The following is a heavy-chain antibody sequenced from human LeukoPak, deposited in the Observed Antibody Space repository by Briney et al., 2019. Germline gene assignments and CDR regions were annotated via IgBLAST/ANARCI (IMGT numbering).Heavy chain of an antibody. CDR3: ARDYRWELGYGSGPGY. CDR2: INWNGGST. Sequence: TGGSLRLSCAASGFPFDDYGMSWVRQAPGKGLEWVSGINWNGGSTGYADSVKGRFTISRDNAKNSLYLQMNSLRAEDTALYYCARDYRWELGYGSGPGYWGQGTLVTVSS. D-gene: IGHD3-10*01. CDR1: GFPFDDYG. V-gene: IGHV3-20*04. J-gene: IGHJ4*02.